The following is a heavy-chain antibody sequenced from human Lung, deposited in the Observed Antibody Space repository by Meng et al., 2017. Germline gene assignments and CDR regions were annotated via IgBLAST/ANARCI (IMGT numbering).Heavy chain of an antibody. V-gene: IGHV7-4-1*02. D-gene: IGHD3-10*01. J-gene: IGHJ2*01. CDR2: INTNTGNP. CDR1: GYTFTSYA. Sequence: VQLVKLGAELKKPGASVKVSCKASGYTFTSYAMNWVRQAPGQGLEWMGWINTNTGNPTYAQGFTGRFVFSLDTSVSTAYLQISSLKAEDTAVYYCASGWFGELFGYFDLWGRGTLVTVSS. CDR3: ASGWFGELFGYFDL.